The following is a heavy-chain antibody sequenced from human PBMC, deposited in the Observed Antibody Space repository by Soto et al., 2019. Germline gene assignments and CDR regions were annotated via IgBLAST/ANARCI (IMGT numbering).Heavy chain of an antibody. CDR1: GGSILDSTYY. CDR3: ARQASGYYYGWFDP. CDR2: IFYSGGT. D-gene: IGHD3-22*01. Sequence: PSETLSLTCTVSGGSILDSTYYWAWIRQSPGMGLEWIGTIFYSGGTFYTPSLKSRVTMSVDTSNNQFSLKLSSVTAADTAVYYCARQASGYYYGWFDPWGQGTLVTVSS. V-gene: IGHV4-39*01. J-gene: IGHJ5*02.